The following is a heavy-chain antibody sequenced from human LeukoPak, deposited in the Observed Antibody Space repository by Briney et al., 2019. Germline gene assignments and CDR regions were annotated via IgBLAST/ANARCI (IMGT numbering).Heavy chain of an antibody. J-gene: IGHJ6*02. Sequence: ASVKVSCKASGYTFTSYGISWVRQAPGQGLEWMGWIIAYDGNTNYAQKLQGRVTMTTDTSTSTAYMELRSLRSEDTAVYYCASRYCSSTSCYEAGYYYGMDVWGQGTTVTVSS. CDR1: GYTFTSYG. V-gene: IGHV1-18*01. D-gene: IGHD2-2*01. CDR2: IIAYDGNT. CDR3: ASRYCSSTSCYEAGYYYGMDV.